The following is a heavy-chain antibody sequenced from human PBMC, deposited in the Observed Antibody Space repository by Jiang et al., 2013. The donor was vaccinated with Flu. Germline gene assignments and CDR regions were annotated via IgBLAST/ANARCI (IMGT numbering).Heavy chain of an antibody. D-gene: IGHD4-17*01. V-gene: IGHV4-39*07. J-gene: IGHJ4*02. Sequence: PGLVKPSETLSLTCTVSGGSISSSSYYWGWIRQPPGKGLEWIGSIYYSGSTYYNPSLKSRVTISVDTSKNQFSLKLSSVTAADTAVYYCARDPYGDYPYFDYWGQGTLVTVSS. CDR3: ARDPYGDYPYFDY. CDR2: IYYSGST. CDR1: GGSISSSSYY.